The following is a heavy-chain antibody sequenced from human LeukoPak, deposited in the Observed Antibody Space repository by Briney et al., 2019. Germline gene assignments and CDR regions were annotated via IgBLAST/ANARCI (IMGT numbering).Heavy chain of an antibody. CDR1: GFSFSIYA. CDR3: AKDQGQLAYYFAY. Sequence: PGGSLRLSCATSGFSFSIYAMSWVRQAPGKGLEWVSAISVSGDVTFYADSVKGRFTISRDNSKNTLYLQMNSLRVEDTAVYYCAKDQGQLAYYFAYWGQGALVTVSS. D-gene: IGHD6-13*01. J-gene: IGHJ4*02. CDR2: ISVSGDVT. V-gene: IGHV3-23*01.